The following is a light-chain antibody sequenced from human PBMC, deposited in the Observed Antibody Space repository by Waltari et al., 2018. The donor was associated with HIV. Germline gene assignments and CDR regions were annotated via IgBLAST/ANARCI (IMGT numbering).Light chain of an antibody. CDR2: GAS. Sequence: EIVMTQSPATLSVSPGERATLSCRASQSISNNLAWYQQKPGQAPRLLLYGASTRATGIPARVSGSGSGTEFTLTISSLQSEDFAVYYCQQYKDWLALTFGGGTKVEIK. V-gene: IGKV3-15*01. J-gene: IGKJ4*01. CDR1: QSISNN. CDR3: QQYKDWLALT.